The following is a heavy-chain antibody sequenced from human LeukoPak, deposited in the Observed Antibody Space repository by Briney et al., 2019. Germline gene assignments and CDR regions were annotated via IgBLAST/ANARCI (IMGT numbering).Heavy chain of an antibody. D-gene: IGHD2-15*01. Sequence: ASVKVSCKVSGYTLTELSMHWVRQAPGEGLEWMGGFDPEDGETIYAQKFQGRVTITADESTSTAYMELSSLRSEDTAVYYCAEGYCSGGSCYAYGMDVWGQGTTVTVSS. CDR2: FDPEDGET. J-gene: IGHJ6*02. CDR3: AEGYCSGGSCYAYGMDV. V-gene: IGHV1-24*01. CDR1: GYTLTELS.